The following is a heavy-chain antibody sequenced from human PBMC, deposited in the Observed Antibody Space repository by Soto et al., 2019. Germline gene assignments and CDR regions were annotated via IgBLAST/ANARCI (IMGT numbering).Heavy chain of an antibody. CDR1: GFTFSNYA. D-gene: IGHD3-10*01. J-gene: IGHJ6*02. CDR2: ISGTGGGT. CDR3: AKRAFYGSGIPNYYGMDV. V-gene: IGHV3-23*01. Sequence: EVHLLESGGGLVQPGGSLRLSCAASGFTFSNYAMTWVRQAPGKGLEWVSVISGTGGGTNNADSAKGRFTTSRDNSKNTLYLQVNSLRAEDTAVYYCAKRAFYGSGIPNYYGMDVWGQGNAVTVSS.